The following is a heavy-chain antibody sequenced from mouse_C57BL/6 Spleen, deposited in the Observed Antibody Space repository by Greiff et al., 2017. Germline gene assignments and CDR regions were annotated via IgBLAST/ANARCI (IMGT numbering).Heavy chain of an antibody. CDR3: ARVGYSNSYYYAMDY. D-gene: IGHD2-5*01. J-gene: IGHJ4*01. Sequence: EVQRVESGGGLVKPGGSLKLSCAASGFTFSDYGMHWVRQAPEKGLEWVAYISSGSSTIYYADTVKGRFTISRDNAKNTLFLQMTSLRSEDTAMYYCARVGYSNSYYYAMDYWGQGTSVTVSS. V-gene: IGHV5-17*01. CDR1: GFTFSDYG. CDR2: ISSGSSTI.